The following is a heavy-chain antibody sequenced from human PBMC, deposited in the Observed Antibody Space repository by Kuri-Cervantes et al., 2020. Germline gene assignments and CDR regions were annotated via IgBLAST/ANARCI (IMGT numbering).Heavy chain of an antibody. Sequence: ASVKVSCKASGYTFTSYYMHWVRQAPGQGLEWMGIINPSGGSTSYAQKFQGRVAMTRDTSTSTVYMELSSLRSEDTAVYYCARGIEAARPGYYYYGMDVWGQGTTVTVSS. CDR1: GYTFTSYY. CDR2: INPSGGST. CDR3: ARGIEAARPGYYYYGMDV. D-gene: IGHD6-6*01. J-gene: IGHJ6*02. V-gene: IGHV1-46*01.